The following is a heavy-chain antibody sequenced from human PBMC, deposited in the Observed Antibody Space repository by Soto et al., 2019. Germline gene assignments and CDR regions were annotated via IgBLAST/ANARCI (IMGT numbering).Heavy chain of an antibody. Sequence: PSETLSLTCAVSGGSISSGGYSWSWIRQPPGKGLEWIGYIYHSGSTYYNPSLKSRVTISVDRSKSQFSLKLSSVTAADTAAYYCARGGYGDLYYFDYWGQGTPVTVSS. CDR1: GGSISSGGYS. CDR3: ARGGYGDLYYFDY. D-gene: IGHD4-17*01. V-gene: IGHV4-30-2*01. CDR2: IYHSGST. J-gene: IGHJ4*02.